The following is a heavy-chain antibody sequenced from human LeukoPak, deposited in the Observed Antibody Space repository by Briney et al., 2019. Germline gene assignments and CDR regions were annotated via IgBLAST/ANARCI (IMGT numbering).Heavy chain of an antibody. CDR3: ARAVRITIFEVVIAWFDP. J-gene: IGHJ5*02. CDR1: GYTFTGYY. Sequence: GASVKVSCKASGYTFTGYYMHWVRQAPGQGLEWMGWINPNSGGTNYAQKFQGRVTMTRDTSISTAYMELSRLRSDDTAVYYCARAVRITIFEVVIAWFDPWGQGTLVTVSS. CDR2: INPNSGGT. V-gene: IGHV1-2*02. D-gene: IGHD3-3*01.